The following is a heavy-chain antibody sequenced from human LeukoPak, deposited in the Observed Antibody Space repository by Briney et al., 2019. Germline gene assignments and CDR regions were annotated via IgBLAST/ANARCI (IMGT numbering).Heavy chain of an antibody. D-gene: IGHD6-13*01. CDR3: ARGIAAAATGWFDP. CDR1: GGSISSYY. J-gene: IGHJ5*02. CDR2: IYYSGST. Sequence: PSETLSLTCTVSGGSISSYYWSWIRQPPGKGPEWIGYIYYSGSTNYNPSLKSRVTISVDTSKNQFSLKLSSVTAADTAVYYCARGIAAAATGWFDPWGQGTLVTVSS. V-gene: IGHV4-59*01.